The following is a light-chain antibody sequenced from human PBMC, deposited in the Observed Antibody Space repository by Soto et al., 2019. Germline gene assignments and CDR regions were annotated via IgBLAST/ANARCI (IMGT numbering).Light chain of an antibody. CDR3: AAWDDSLNAYV. Sequence: QSILTQPPSASGTPGQRVTISCSGSSSNVGSNTVNWYQQLPGTAPKLLIYSNNQRPSGVPDRFSGSKSGTPASLAISGLQSGDEADYYCAAWDDSLNAYVFATGTKLTVL. CDR1: SSNVGSNT. CDR2: SNN. V-gene: IGLV1-44*01. J-gene: IGLJ1*01.